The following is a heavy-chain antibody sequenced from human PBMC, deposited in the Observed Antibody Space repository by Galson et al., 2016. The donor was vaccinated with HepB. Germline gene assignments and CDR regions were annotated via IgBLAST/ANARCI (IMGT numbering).Heavy chain of an antibody. CDR1: GFTFSYYS. CDR2: ISHDGSNK. J-gene: IGHJ6*04. D-gene: IGHD3-9*01. V-gene: IGHV3-30*04. CDR3: ARDVLRYFDWLSSYGMDV. Sequence: SLRLSCAISGFTFSYYSMHWVRQAPGKGLEWVAFISHDGSNKYYADSVKGRFTISRDNSKNTLYVQLNSLRVEDTAVYYCARDVLRYFDWLSSYGMDVWGKVTTVTVAS.